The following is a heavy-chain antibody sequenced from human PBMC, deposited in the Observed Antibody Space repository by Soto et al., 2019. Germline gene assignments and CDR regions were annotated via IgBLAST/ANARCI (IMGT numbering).Heavy chain of an antibody. J-gene: IGHJ4*02. V-gene: IGHV4-30-4*01. Sequence: QVQLQESGPGLVKPSQTLSLTCTVSGGSISYGDYYWSWIRQPPGKGLEWIGYIYYSGTTYYNPSLKSRVTISLDMSKNQFSLKLSSVTAADTAVYYCAKAFSSSWYFDYWGQGTLVTVSS. CDR1: GGSISYGDYY. CDR3: AKAFSSSWYFDY. CDR2: IYYSGTT. D-gene: IGHD6-13*01.